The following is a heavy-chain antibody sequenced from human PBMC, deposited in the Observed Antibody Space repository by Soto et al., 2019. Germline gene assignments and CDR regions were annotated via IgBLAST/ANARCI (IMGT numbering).Heavy chain of an antibody. CDR3: AKDFFIADTQPYNWFDP. V-gene: IGHV3-23*01. Sequence: PGGSLRLSCAASGFPFSGYAMSWVRQAPGKWLEWVSAISGSGGSTYYADSVKGRFTISRDNSKNTLYLQMNSLRAEDTAVYYCAKDFFIADTQPYNWFDPWGQGTLVTVSS. D-gene: IGHD6-13*01. J-gene: IGHJ5*02. CDR1: GFPFSGYA. CDR2: ISGSGGST.